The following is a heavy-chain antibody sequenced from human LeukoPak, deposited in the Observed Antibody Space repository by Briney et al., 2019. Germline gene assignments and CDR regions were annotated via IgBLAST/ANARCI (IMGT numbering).Heavy chain of an antibody. CDR1: GFTFRSFV. CDR3: AKGYYGMDV. V-gene: IGHV3-30*18. Sequence: PGGSLRLSCAASGFTFRSFVMHWVRQAPGKGLEWVAAISYEDGSNKYYVDSVRGRFTISRDNSKNTLYLQMNSLRAEDTAVYYCAKGYYGMDVWGQGTTVTVSS. CDR2: ISYEDGSNK. J-gene: IGHJ6*02.